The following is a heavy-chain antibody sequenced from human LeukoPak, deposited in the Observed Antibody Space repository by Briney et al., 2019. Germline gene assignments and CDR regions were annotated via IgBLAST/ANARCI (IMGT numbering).Heavy chain of an antibody. D-gene: IGHD3-3*01. CDR3: TRTSPSYYDFWSGDGMDV. V-gene: IGHV3-73*01. Sequence: PGGSLRLSCAASGFTFSGSTMHWVRQASGKGLEWVGRVRGKVNSYATAYAASVKGRFTISRDDSKNTAYLQMNSLKTEDTAVYYCTRTSPSYYDFWSGDGMDVWGQGTTVTVPS. CDR2: VRGKVNSYAT. CDR1: GFTFSGST. J-gene: IGHJ6*02.